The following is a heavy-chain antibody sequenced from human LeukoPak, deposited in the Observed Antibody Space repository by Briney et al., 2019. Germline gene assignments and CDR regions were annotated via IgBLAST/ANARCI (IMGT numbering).Heavy chain of an antibody. Sequence: QSGGSLRLSCVASGFTFSSYWMNWVRQAPGKGLEWVANINQDGRDQHFVDSLRGRFTISRDNAKNSLYLQMDSLRAEDTAVYYCARDVSATGALDIWGQGTMVTVSS. D-gene: IGHD5/OR15-5a*01. CDR2: INQDGRDQ. J-gene: IGHJ3*02. V-gene: IGHV3-7*04. CDR1: GFTFSSYW. CDR3: ARDVSATGALDI.